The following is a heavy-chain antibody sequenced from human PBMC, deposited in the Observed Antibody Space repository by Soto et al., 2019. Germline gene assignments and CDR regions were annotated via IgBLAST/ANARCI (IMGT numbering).Heavy chain of an antibody. CDR2: FIPISDTT. CDR3: ARSQGSSTSLEIYYYYYYGMDV. Sequence: QVQLVQSGAEVKTPGSSVKVSCKASGGTFSSYAISWVRQAPGQGLEWMGGFIPISDTTNYAQKFQGRVTITADESTSTAYMELSSLRSEDTAVYYCARSQGSSTSLEIYYYYYYGMDVWGQGTTVTVSS. CDR1: GGTFSSYA. J-gene: IGHJ6*02. V-gene: IGHV1-69*01. D-gene: IGHD2-2*01.